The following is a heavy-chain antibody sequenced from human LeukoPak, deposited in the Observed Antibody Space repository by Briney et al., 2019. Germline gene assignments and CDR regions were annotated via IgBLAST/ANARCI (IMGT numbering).Heavy chain of an antibody. D-gene: IGHD3-22*01. J-gene: IGHJ4*02. Sequence: ASVKVSCKAPGYTFTGYYMHWVRQAPGQGLEWMGWINPNSGGTNYAQKFQGRVTMTRDTSISTAYMELSRLRSDDTAVYYCARAAMTVAVTDFDYWGQGTLVTVSS. CDR1: GYTFTGYY. V-gene: IGHV1-2*02. CDR2: INPNSGGT. CDR3: ARAAMTVAVTDFDY.